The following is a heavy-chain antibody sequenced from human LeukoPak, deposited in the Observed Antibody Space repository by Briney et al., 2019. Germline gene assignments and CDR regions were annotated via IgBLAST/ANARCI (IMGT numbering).Heavy chain of an antibody. D-gene: IGHD3-9*01. J-gene: IGHJ3*02. CDR3: AKVGELRYFDWSDNAFDI. CDR2: ISSSGSTI. CDR1: GFTFSDYY. Sequence: GGSLRLSCAASGFTFSDYYMSWIRQAPGKGLEWVSYISSSGSTIYYADSVKGRFTISRDNAKNSLYLQMNSLRAEDTAVYYCAKVGELRYFDWSDNAFDIWGQGTMVTVSS. V-gene: IGHV3-11*01.